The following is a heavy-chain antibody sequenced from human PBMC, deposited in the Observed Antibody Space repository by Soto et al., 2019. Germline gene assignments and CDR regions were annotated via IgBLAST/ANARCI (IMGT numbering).Heavy chain of an antibody. CDR2: IRSKANSYAT. D-gene: IGHD4-17*01. V-gene: IGHV3-73*02. Sequence: EVQLVESGGGLVQPGGSLKLSCAASGFTFSGSAMHWVRQASGKGLEWVGRIRSKANSYATAYAASVKGRFTISRDDSKNTAYLQMNSLKTEDTAVYYCTRHGPLTTVTTYWYFDLWGRGTLVTVSS. J-gene: IGHJ2*01. CDR3: TRHGPLTTVTTYWYFDL. CDR1: GFTFSGSA.